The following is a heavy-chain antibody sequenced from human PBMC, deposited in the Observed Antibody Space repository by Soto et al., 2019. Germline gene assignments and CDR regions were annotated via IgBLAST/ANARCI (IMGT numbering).Heavy chain of an antibody. J-gene: IGHJ6*02. CDR2: INHSGST. CDR1: GYSISSGYY. Sequence: SETLSLTCAVSGYSISSGYYWSWIRQPPGKGLEWIGEINHSGSTNYNPSLKSRVTISVDTSKNQFSLKLSSVTAADTAVYYCARGGRSSGWYNSYYYYGMDVWGQGTTVTVSS. V-gene: IGHV4-34*01. D-gene: IGHD6-19*01. CDR3: ARGGRSSGWYNSYYYYGMDV.